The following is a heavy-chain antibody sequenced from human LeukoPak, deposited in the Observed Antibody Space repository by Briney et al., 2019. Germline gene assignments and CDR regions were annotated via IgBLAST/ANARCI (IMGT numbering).Heavy chain of an antibody. CDR2: ISYSGNT. V-gene: IGHV4-59*01. J-gene: IGHJ6*03. D-gene: IGHD3-16*01. Sequence: SETLSLTCTVSGDFISSSYLTWIRQPPGRGLEWIGCISYSGNTNYNPSLKSRVTISLDTSNNQFSLRLSSVAAADTALYYCARRRYDYYYYMDVWGKGTTVTVSS. CDR3: ARRRYDYYYYMDV. CDR1: GDFISSSY.